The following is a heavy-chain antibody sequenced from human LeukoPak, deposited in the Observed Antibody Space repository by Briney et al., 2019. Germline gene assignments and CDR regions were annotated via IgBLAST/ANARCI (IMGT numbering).Heavy chain of an antibody. CDR1: GFTFSSYA. V-gene: IGHV3-23*01. CDR2: ISGSGGST. Sequence: PGGSLRLSCAASGFTFSSYAMSWVRQAPGKGLEWVSAISGSGGSTYYADSVKGRFTISRDNSKNTLYLQMNSLRAEDTAVYYCAKDHYDYGDYVFLAGYDYWGQGTLVTVSS. D-gene: IGHD4-17*01. J-gene: IGHJ4*02. CDR3: AKDHYDYGDYVFLAGYDY.